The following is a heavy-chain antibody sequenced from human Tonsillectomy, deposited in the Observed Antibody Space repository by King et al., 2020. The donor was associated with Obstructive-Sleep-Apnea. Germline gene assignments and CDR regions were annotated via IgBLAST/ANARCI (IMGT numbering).Heavy chain of an antibody. CDR2: ISSTSIYI. CDR1: AFTFTGYS. D-gene: IGHD3-9*01. J-gene: IGHJ3*02. Sequence: VQLVESGGGLVKPGGSLRLSCAASAFTFTGYSMNWVRQAPGKGLEWVSSISSTSIYIYYADSVKGRFTISRDNAKNSLYLQMNSLRAEDTAVYYCARARGHYDILTGYYPGAFHIWGQGTMVTVSS. V-gene: IGHV3-21*01. CDR3: ARARGHYDILTGYYPGAFHI.